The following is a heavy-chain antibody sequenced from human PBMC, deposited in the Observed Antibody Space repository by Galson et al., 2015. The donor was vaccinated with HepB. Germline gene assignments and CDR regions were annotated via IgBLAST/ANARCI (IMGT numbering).Heavy chain of an antibody. CDR2: IDPSDSYT. D-gene: IGHD3-22*01. CDR1: GYSFTSYW. Sequence: QSGAEVKKPGESLRISCKGSGYSFTSYWISWVRQMPGKGLEWMGRIDPSDSYTNYSPSFQGHVTISADKSISTAYLQWSSLKASDTAMYYCARCDDSSGSYWYFDLWGRGTLVTVSS. J-gene: IGHJ2*01. V-gene: IGHV5-10-1*01. CDR3: ARCDDSSGSYWYFDL.